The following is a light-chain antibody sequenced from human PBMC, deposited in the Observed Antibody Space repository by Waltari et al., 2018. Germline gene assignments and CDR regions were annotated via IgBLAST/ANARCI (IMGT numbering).Light chain of an antibody. CDR1: SSDVGGYNY. J-gene: IGLJ2*01. Sequence: QSALTQPASVSGSPGPSITISCPGTSSDVGGYNYVSWYQQHPGKAPKLMIYDVSNRPSGVSNRFSGSKSGNTASLTISGLQAEDEADYYCSSYTSSSNVVFGGGTKLTVL. CDR2: DVS. CDR3: SSYTSSSNVV. V-gene: IGLV2-14*03.